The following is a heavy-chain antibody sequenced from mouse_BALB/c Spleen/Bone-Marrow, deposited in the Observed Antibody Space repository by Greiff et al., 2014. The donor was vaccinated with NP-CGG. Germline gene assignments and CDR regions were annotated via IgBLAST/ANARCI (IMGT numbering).Heavy chain of an antibody. CDR1: GFTFSDFY. Sequence: EVQLVESGGGLVQPGDSLRLSCATSGFTFSDFYMEWVRQPPGKRLEWIAASRNKAKHYTTEYSASVKGRFIVSRDTSQSILYLQMNVLRAEDTAIYYCARDVGYGNYFVYWGQGTLVTVSA. D-gene: IGHD2-10*02. CDR2: SRNKAKHYTT. V-gene: IGHV7-1*02. J-gene: IGHJ3*01. CDR3: ARDVGYGNYFVY.